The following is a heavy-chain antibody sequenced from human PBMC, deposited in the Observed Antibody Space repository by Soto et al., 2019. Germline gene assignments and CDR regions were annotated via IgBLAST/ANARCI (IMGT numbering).Heavy chain of an antibody. J-gene: IGHJ6*02. CDR2: IYPGDSDT. Sequence: PVSSLKSSFNGSGYTFTNYRIGLVRQMPGKGPEWMGIIYPGDSDTKYNPSFQGEVTISAEKSITTTDLQWSSLKASDTPIYYCAASIFYYGMDVWAQGTTVTVPS. V-gene: IGHV5-51*01. CDR3: AASIFYYGMDV. CDR1: GYTFTNYR.